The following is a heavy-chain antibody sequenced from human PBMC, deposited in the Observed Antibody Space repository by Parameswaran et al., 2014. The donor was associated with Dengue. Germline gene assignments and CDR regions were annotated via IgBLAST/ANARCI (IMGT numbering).Heavy chain of an antibody. V-gene: IGHV4-39*07. Sequence: VRQAPGKGLEWIGSIYYSGSTYYNPSLKSRVTISVDTSKNQFSLKLSSVTAADTAVYYCARSNRQQLDHFDYWGQGTLVTVSS. J-gene: IGHJ4*02. CDR2: IYYSGST. CDR3: ARSNRQQLDHFDY. D-gene: IGHD6-13*01.